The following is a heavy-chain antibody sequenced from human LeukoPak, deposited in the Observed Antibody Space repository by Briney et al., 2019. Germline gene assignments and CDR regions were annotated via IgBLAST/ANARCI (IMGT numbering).Heavy chain of an antibody. D-gene: IGHD3-22*01. CDR3: ARDLGYYDSSGYYYAPRNDAFDI. CDR1: GYTFTSYG. V-gene: IGHV1-18*01. CDR2: ISAYNGNT. J-gene: IGHJ3*02. Sequence: ASVKVSCKASGYTFTSYGISWVRQPPGQGLEWMGCISAYNGNTNYAQKLQGRVTMTTDTSTSTAYMELRSLRSDDTAVYYCARDLGYYDSSGYYYAPRNDAFDIWGQGTMVTVSS.